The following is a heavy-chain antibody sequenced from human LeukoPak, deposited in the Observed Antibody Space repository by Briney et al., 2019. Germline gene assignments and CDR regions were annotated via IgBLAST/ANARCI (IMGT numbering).Heavy chain of an antibody. V-gene: IGHV3-30-3*01. CDR3: ARASSRVGSNFDY. CDR1: GFTFSSYA. D-gene: IGHD1-26*01. J-gene: IGHJ4*02. CDR2: ISYDGSNK. Sequence: GGSLRLSCAASGFTFSSYAMSWVRQAPGKGLEWVAVISYDGSNKYYADSVKGRFTIPRDNSKNTLYLQMNSLRAEDTAVYYCARASSRVGSNFDYWGQGTLVTVSS.